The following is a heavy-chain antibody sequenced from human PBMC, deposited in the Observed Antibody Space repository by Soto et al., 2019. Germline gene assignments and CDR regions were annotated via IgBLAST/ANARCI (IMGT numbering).Heavy chain of an antibody. V-gene: IGHV3-23*01. CDR3: ARGTFWFVP. Sequence: GGSLRLSCAASRFTFSDYAMSWVRQAPGKGLEWVSVIGSDGGSTYYADSVKGRFTVSRDNSKNTLYLQMNSPRAEDTAVYYCARGTFWFVPWGQGTLVTVSS. CDR1: RFTFSDYA. CDR2: IGSDGGST. J-gene: IGHJ5*02. D-gene: IGHD3-16*01.